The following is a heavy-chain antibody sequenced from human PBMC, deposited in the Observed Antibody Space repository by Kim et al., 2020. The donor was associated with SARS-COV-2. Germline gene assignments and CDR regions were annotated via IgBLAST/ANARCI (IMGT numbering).Heavy chain of an antibody. CDR3: ARGDTAMLYYFDY. Sequence: YAQKFQGRVTMTRDTSISTAYMELSRLRSDDTSVYYCARGDTAMLYYFDYWGQGTLVTVSS. V-gene: IGHV1-2*02. J-gene: IGHJ4*02. D-gene: IGHD5-18*01.